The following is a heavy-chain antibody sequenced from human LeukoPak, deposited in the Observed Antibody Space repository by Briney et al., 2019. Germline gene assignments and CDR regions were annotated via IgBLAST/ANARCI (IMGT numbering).Heavy chain of an antibody. CDR2: IIPIFGTA. CDR1: GGTFSSYA. V-gene: IGHV1-69*05. CDR3: ARDLPHYYDSSGRPLDY. Sequence: SVKVSCKASGGTFSSYAISWVRQAPGQGLEWMGGIIPIFGTANYAQKLQGRVTMTTDTSTSTAYMELRSLRSDDTAVYYCARDLPHYYDSSGRPLDYWGQGTLVTVSS. J-gene: IGHJ4*02. D-gene: IGHD3-22*01.